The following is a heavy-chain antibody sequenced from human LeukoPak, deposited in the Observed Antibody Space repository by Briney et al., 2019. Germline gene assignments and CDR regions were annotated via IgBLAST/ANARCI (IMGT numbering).Heavy chain of an antibody. J-gene: IGHJ4*02. D-gene: IGHD2-2*01. V-gene: IGHV3-30*02. CDR1: GFTFSSFG. CDR3: AKDRIIIPAATSLDY. CDR2: IRYDGNNQ. Sequence: GGSLRLSCAASGFTFSSFGFHWVRQAPGEGLEWVAFIRYDGNNQNYADSVKGRFTISRDNSKNTVYLQMNSLRVEDTAVYYCAKDRIIIPAATSLDYWGQGTLVTVSS.